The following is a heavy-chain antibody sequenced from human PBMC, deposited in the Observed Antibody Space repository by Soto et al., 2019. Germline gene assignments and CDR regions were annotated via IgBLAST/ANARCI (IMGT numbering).Heavy chain of an antibody. CDR1: GGSISSYY. CDR3: ARASYSSSWGGTFDY. Sequence: SETLSLTCTVSGGSISSYYWSWIRQPPGKGLEWIGYIYYSGSTNYNPSLKSRVTISVDTSKNQFSLKLSSVTAADTAVYYCARASYSSSWGGTFDYWGQGTLVTVSS. J-gene: IGHJ4*02. D-gene: IGHD6-6*01. V-gene: IGHV4-59*01. CDR2: IYYSGST.